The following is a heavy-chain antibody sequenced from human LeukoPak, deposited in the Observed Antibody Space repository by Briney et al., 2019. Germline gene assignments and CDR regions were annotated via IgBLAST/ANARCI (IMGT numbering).Heavy chain of an antibody. CDR3: ARGGNDFWSGLMYNWFDP. V-gene: IGHV4-59*01. J-gene: IGHJ5*02. CDR1: GGSISSYY. Sequence: SETLSLTCTVSGGSISSYYWNWIRQPPGKGLEWIGYIYSSGSTNYNPSLQSRVTISVDTSKNQFSLKLTSVTAADTAMYYCARGGNDFWSGLMYNWFDPWGQGTLVTVSS. D-gene: IGHD3-3*01. CDR2: IYSSGST.